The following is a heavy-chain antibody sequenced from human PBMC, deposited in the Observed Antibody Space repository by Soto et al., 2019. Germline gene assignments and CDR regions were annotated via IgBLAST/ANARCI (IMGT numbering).Heavy chain of an antibody. Sequence: SETLSLTCTVSGGSISSGGYYWSWIRQHPGKGLEWIGYIYYSGSTYYNPSLKSRVTISVDTSKNQFSLKLSSVTAADTAVYYCAGLRYFDWFQPGAFDIWGQGLMVTVSS. CDR2: IYYSGST. D-gene: IGHD3-9*01. CDR3: AGLRYFDWFQPGAFDI. CDR1: GGSISSGGYY. V-gene: IGHV4-31*03. J-gene: IGHJ3*02.